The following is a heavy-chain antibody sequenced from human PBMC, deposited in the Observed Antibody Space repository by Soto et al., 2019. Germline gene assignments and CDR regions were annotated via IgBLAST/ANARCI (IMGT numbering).Heavy chain of an antibody. V-gene: IGHV4-30-2*06. CDR2: IYPTGTT. CDR3: ARAPPGPSPRWVL. D-gene: IGHD3-10*01. J-gene: IGHJ6*02. Sequence: QLQLRESGSGLVKPSETLSLTCTVSGGSISSGGYSWSWIRQSPEKGLEWLGCIYPTGTTYYHPSIKSRVTISVDTSRNQFSLNLTSVTDADTAVYFCARAPPGPSPRWVLWGQGTTVTVSS. CDR1: GGSISSGGYS.